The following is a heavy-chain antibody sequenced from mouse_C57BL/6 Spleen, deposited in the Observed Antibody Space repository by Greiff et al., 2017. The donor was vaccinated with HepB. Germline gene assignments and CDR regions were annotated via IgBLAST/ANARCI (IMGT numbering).Heavy chain of an antibody. V-gene: IGHV1-64*01. D-gene: IGHD2-14*01. J-gene: IGHJ2*01. Sequence: VQLQQPGAELVKPGASVKLSCKASGYTFTSYWMHWVKQRPGQGLEWIGMIHPNSGSTNYNEKFKSKATLTVDKSSSTAYMQLSSLTSEDSAVYYCARSEVLGAYYFDYWGQGTTLTVSS. CDR3: ARSEVLGAYYFDY. CDR1: GYTFTSYW. CDR2: IHPNSGST.